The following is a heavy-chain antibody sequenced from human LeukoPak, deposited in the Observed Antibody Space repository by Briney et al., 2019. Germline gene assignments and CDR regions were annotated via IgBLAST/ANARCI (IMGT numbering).Heavy chain of an antibody. CDR3: ASRRTATALEGFDI. Sequence: SGTLSLTCTVSRGSISSPNWWTWVRQPPGKGLEWIGEIFHSGSTSYNPSLMSRLTISIDRSRNQFSLNLTSVTAADTAVYYCASRRTATALEGFDIWGQGTMVTVSS. D-gene: IGHD2-21*02. J-gene: IGHJ3*02. CDR1: RGSISSPNW. CDR2: IFHSGST. V-gene: IGHV4-4*02.